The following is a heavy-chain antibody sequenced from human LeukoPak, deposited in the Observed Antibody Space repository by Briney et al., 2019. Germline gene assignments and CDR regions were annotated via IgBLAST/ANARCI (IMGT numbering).Heavy chain of an antibody. CDR2: IYYSGST. Sequence: TTSETLSLTCTVSGGSISSSSYYWGWIRQPPGKGLEWIGSIYYSGSTYYNPSLKSRVTISVDTSKNQFSLKLSSVTAADTAVYYCARVGFLGYCSSTSCQLFDYWGQGTLVTVSS. CDR1: GGSISSSSYY. CDR3: ARVGFLGYCSSTSCQLFDY. V-gene: IGHV4-39*07. J-gene: IGHJ4*02. D-gene: IGHD2-2*01.